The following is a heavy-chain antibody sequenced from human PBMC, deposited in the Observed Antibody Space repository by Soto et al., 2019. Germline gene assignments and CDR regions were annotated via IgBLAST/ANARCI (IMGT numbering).Heavy chain of an antibody. Sequence: QVQLQQWGAGLLKPSETLSLTCAVYGGSFSGYYWSWIRQPPGKGLEWIGEINHSGSTNYNPSLKMPVSKSVDTTRNTFSLKLISVTSADTAVYYCARGPWSGHINPSLDYFGQVTLVTVSS. CDR1: GGSFSGYY. J-gene: IGHJ4*02. CDR2: INHSGST. D-gene: IGHD3-3*01. V-gene: IGHV4-34*01. CDR3: ARGPWSGHINPSLDY.